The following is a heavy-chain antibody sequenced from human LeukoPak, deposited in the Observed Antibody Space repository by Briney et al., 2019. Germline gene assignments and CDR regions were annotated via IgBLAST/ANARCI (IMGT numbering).Heavy chain of an antibody. CDR2: ISDSGGST. J-gene: IGHJ4*02. D-gene: IGHD3-10*01. V-gene: IGHV3-23*01. CDR3: AKSLNYYDSGTSRWDFDY. CDR1: GFTFRTYA. Sequence: AGGSLRLSCAGSGFTFRTYAMIWVRQAPGKGLEWVSAISDSGGSTYYADSVKGRFTISRDNSKNTLYLQMHSLRAEDTAVYYCAKSLNYYDSGTSRWDFDYWGQGTLVTVSS.